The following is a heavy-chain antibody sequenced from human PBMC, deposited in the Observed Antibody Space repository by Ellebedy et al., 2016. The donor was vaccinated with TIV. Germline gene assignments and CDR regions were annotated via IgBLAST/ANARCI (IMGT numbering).Heavy chain of an antibody. CDR3: ARSPGGGTDDY. V-gene: IGHV3-74*01. CDR2: INTDGSRT. CDR1: GFTFSDCW. D-gene: IGHD2-15*01. J-gene: IGHJ4*02. Sequence: GESLKISXAASGFTFSDCWMHWVRQAPGKGLVWVSSINTDGSRTNYADSVKGRFTISRDNAKNTVSLQMNSLRAEDTAVYYCARSPGGGTDDYWGQGTLVTVSS.